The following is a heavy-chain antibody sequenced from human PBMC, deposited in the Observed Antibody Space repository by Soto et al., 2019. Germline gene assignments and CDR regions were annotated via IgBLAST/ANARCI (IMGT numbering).Heavy chain of an antibody. Sequence: GGSLRLSCAASGFTFSSYAMSWVRQAPGKGLEWVSAISCSGGSTYYADSVKGRFTISRDNSKNTLYMQMNSLRAEDTAVYYCTSLKLELDVNFDYWGQGTLVTVSS. CDR2: ISCSGGST. CDR1: GFTFSSYA. CDR3: TSLKLELDVNFDY. J-gene: IGHJ4*02. D-gene: IGHD1-7*01. V-gene: IGHV3-23*01.